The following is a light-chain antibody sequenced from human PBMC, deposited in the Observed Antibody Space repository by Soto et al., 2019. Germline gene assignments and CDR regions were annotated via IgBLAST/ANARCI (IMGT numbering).Light chain of an antibody. J-gene: IGKJ2*01. CDR1: QSVSSN. Sequence: EIVMTQSPATLSVSPGERATLSCRASQSVSSNLAWYQQKPCRAPRLLIYGASTRATGIPARFSGSGSGTAFTLTISSLQSEDFAVYYCQQYNNWPPTFGQGTKLEIK. V-gene: IGKV3-15*01. CDR2: GAS. CDR3: QQYNNWPPT.